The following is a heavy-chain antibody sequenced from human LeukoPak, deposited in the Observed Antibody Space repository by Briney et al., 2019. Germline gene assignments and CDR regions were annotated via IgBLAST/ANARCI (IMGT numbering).Heavy chain of an antibody. CDR3: ARGRRYSSGCFDY. CDR2: INHSGST. D-gene: IGHD6-19*01. Sequence: PSETPSLTCAVYGVSFSGYYWSWLRQPPGKGLEWIGEINHSGSTNYNPSLKSRVTISVDTSKNQFSLKLSSVTAADTAVYYCARGRRYSSGCFDYWGQGTLVTVSS. CDR1: GVSFSGYY. J-gene: IGHJ4*02. V-gene: IGHV4-34*01.